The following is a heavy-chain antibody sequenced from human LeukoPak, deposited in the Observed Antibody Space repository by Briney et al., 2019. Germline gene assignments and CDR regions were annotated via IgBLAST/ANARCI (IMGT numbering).Heavy chain of an antibody. D-gene: IGHD6-6*01. Sequence: PGGSLRLSCAASGFTFSSYSMNWVRQAPGKGLEWVSSISRSSSYIYYADSLKGRFTITRDNAKISLFLQMNSLRAEDTAVYYCARAAQSRSTKDYYYMDVWGKGTTVTVS. V-gene: IGHV3-21*01. CDR2: ISRSSSYI. CDR3: ARAAQSRSTKDYYYMDV. CDR1: GFTFSSYS. J-gene: IGHJ6*03.